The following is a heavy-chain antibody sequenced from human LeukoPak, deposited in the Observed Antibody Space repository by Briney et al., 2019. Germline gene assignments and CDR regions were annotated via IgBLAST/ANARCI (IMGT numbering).Heavy chain of an antibody. J-gene: IGHJ4*02. D-gene: IGHD3-9*01. CDR3: ARDGNYDILTGYYYFDY. Sequence: ASVKLSCKASGYTFTGYYMHWVRQAPGQGLERMGWINPNSGGTNYEQKFQGRVTMTRDTSISTAYMEVSRMRSDDTAVYYCARDGNYDILTGYYYFDYWGQGTLVTVSS. V-gene: IGHV1-2*02. CDR1: GYTFTGYY. CDR2: INPNSGGT.